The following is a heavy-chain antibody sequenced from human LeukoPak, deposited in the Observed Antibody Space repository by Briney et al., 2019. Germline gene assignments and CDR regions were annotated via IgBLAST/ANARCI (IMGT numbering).Heavy chain of an antibody. CDR2: VYYSGST. D-gene: IGHD3-22*01. CDR1: GGSVSGYY. J-gene: IGHJ5*02. CDR3: ARERTRGVYYYDSSGYPNWFDP. Sequence: PSETLSLTCTVSGGSVSGYYWSWIRQPPGKGLEWIGYVYYSGSTNYNPSLKSRVTISVDTSKNQFSLKLSSVTAADTAVYYCARERTRGVYYYDSSGYPNWFDPWGQGTLVTVSS. V-gene: IGHV4-59*02.